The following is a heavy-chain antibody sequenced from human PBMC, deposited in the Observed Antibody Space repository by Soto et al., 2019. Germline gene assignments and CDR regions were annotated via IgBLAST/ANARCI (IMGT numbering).Heavy chain of an antibody. CDR2: IKYDGSEK. J-gene: IGHJ4*02. Sequence: EVQLVESGGGLVQPGGSLRLSCAASGFTFSSYWMSWVRQAPGRGLEWMANIKYDGSEKYYVDSVKDRLTISRDNAKNSLYLQMNSLRAEDTAMYYCASSPHKDGRPDYWGQGTLVTVSS. CDR3: ASSPHKDGRPDY. CDR1: GFTFSSYW. D-gene: IGHD2-15*01. V-gene: IGHV3-7*03.